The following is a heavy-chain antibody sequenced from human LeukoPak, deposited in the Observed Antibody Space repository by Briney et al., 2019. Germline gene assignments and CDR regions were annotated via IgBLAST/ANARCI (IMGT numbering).Heavy chain of an antibody. D-gene: IGHD3-10*01. CDR1: GFTFSSYG. Sequence: GGSLRLSCAASGFTFSSYGMHWVRQAPGKGLEWVAVIWYDGSNKYYADSVKGRFTISRDNSKNTLYLQMNSLRAEDTAVYYCARVPLWFGELGGNLKLWDYYGMDVWGQGTTVTVSS. CDR3: ARVPLWFGELGGNLKLWDYYGMDV. J-gene: IGHJ6*02. V-gene: IGHV3-33*01. CDR2: IWYDGSNK.